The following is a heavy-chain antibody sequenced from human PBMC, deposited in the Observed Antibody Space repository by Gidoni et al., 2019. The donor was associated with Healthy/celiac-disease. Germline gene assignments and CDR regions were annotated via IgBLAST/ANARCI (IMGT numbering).Heavy chain of an antibody. V-gene: IGHV3-21*01. J-gene: IGHJ4*02. CDR3: ARGPGDYLFDY. D-gene: IGHD4-17*01. CDR1: GVTFSNYS. CDR2: IRRSSSNI. Sequence: EVQLVESGGGLVKPGGSMRLCCAASGVTFSNYSMNWVCKAPGKGLKWVSYIRRSSSNIYYADSSKCRFTNSRDNAKNPRDLKMNSLRAEDTAVYYCARGPGDYLFDYWGQGTLVTVSS.